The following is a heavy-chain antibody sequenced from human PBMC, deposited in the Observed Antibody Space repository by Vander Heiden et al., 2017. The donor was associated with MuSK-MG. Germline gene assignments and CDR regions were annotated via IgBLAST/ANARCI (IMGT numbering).Heavy chain of an antibody. Sequence: QGQLQQWGAGLLKPSETLSLTCAVYGGSLSGYYWSWIRQPPGKGLEWIGEINHSRSTNSNPALKSRVTISVDTSKNQFSLQLRSVTAADTAVYYYWRERKEITAFDIWVQGTMVTVYS. V-gene: IGHV4-34*01. J-gene: IGHJ3*02. CDR1: GGSLSGYY. CDR3: WRERKEITAFDI. CDR2: INHSRST. D-gene: IGHD3-16*01.